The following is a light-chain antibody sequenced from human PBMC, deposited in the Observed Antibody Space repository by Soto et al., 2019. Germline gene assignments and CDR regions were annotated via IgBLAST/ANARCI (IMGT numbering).Light chain of an antibody. CDR2: ATS. J-gene: IGKJ1*01. V-gene: IGKV1-17*01. CDR1: QGIGNN. CDR3: LQHNAYPWT. Sequence: DIQMTQSPSSLSASVGDRVTITCRASQGIGNNLGWYQQRPGKAPKRLMFATSSLHSGVPSRFSGSGSGTEFTLTISSLQPEDFATYYCLQHNAYPWTFGQGTKVEIK.